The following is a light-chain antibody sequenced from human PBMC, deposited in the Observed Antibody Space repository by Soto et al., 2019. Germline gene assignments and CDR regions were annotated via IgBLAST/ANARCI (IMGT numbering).Light chain of an antibody. CDR1: SSNIGTDYD. V-gene: IGLV1-40*01. CDR2: SNF. CDR3: RSSDDSRIGWV. J-gene: IGLJ3*02. Sequence: QSVLTQPPSVSGAPGQGVTISCTGSSSNIGTDYDAHWYQQLPGAAPKLLIYSNFNRPSGVPDRFSGSKSGSSASLVITGLRAEEEEDYYCRSSDDSRIGWVFGGGTKLTVL.